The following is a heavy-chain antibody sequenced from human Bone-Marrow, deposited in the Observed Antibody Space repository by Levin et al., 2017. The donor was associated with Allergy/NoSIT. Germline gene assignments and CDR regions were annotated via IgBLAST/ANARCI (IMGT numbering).Heavy chain of an antibody. CDR3: AKTGGYCSSGTCYGNY. V-gene: IGHV3-30*18. Sequence: LSLTCAASGFTFSDYGMHWVRQAPGKGLEWVAIISYDGSNEYYVSSVTCLFTISRDNSKNTLYLQMNSLRAEDTAVYYCAKTGGYCSSGTCYGNYWGQGTLVTVSS. CDR2: ISYDGSNE. D-gene: IGHD2-15*01. CDR1: GFTFSDYG. J-gene: IGHJ4*02.